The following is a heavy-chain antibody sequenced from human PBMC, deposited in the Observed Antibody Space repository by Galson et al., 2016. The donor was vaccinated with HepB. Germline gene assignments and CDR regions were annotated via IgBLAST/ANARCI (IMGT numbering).Heavy chain of an antibody. CDR1: GFTFSTFT. CDR2: VNSGGNNK. D-gene: IGHD2-21*01. V-gene: IGHV3-30-3*01. Sequence: SLRLSCAASGFTFSTFTMHWVRQAPGKGLEWVALVNSGGNNKYYANSVKGRFTISRDDSKNTLFLQMNSLRPEDAALYYCAKDSARVRGSRLDFWGQGALITVSS. CDR3: AKDSARVRGSRLDF. J-gene: IGHJ4*02.